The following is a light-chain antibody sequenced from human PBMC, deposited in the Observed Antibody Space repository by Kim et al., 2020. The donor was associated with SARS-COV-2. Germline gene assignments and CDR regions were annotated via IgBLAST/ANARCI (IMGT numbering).Light chain of an antibody. CDR1: QSLLHSDGQTF. CDR3: MQDIQIPRT. J-gene: IGKJ3*01. CDR2: EVS. Sequence: DIVMSQTPLSLSVTPGQPASISCKSSQSLLHSDGQTFLFWFLQKPGQPPQLLIYEVSNRFSGVSDRFSGSGSGTDFTLNISRVEAEDVGVYYCMQDIQIPRTFGPGTKVDIK. V-gene: IGKV2D-29*01.